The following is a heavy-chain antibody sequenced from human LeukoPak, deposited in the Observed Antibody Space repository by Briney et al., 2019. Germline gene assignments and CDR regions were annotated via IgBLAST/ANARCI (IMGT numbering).Heavy chain of an antibody. D-gene: IGHD1-26*01. Sequence: GGSLRLSCAASGFTFSSYSMNWVRQAPGKGLEWVSSISSSSYIYYADSVKGRFTISRDNAKNSLYLQMNSLRAEDTAVYYCAKRGGELNFDYWGQGTLVTVSS. CDR2: ISSSSYI. CDR3: AKRGGELNFDY. V-gene: IGHV3-21*01. CDR1: GFTFSSYS. J-gene: IGHJ4*02.